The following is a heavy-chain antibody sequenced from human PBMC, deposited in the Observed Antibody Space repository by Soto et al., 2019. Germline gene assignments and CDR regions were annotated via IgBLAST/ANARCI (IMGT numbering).Heavy chain of an antibody. CDR3: AASIFYYGMDV. V-gene: IGHV5-51*01. Sequence: ESLKVSFKGSGYTFANYWIVWVRQMPGKGLELMGIIYPGDSDTKYNPSFQGQVTISADKSITTTYLQWSSLKASDTAIYYCAASIFYYGMDVWGQGTTVTVSS. CDR1: GYTFANYW. CDR2: IYPGDSDT. J-gene: IGHJ6*02.